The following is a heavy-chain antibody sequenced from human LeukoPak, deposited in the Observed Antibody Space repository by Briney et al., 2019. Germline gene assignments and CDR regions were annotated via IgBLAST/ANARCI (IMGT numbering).Heavy chain of an antibody. Sequence: GGSLRLSCAASGFTVSSNYMSWVRQAPGKGLEWVSVIYSGGSTYYADPVKGRFTISRDNSKNTLYLQMNSLRAEDTAVYHCARSGGYCSSTSCYGLAYGMDVWGQGTTVTVSS. CDR1: GFTVSSNY. CDR3: ARSGGYCSSTSCYGLAYGMDV. V-gene: IGHV3-53*01. D-gene: IGHD2-2*01. J-gene: IGHJ6*02. CDR2: IYSGGST.